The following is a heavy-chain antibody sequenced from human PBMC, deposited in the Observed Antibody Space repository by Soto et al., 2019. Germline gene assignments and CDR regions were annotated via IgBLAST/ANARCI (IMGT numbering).Heavy chain of an antibody. Sequence: QLQLQESGPGLVKPSETLSLTCTVSGGSISSSSYYWGWIRQPPGKGLEWIGSIYYSGSTYYNPSLKSRVTISVDTSKNQFSLKLSSVTAADTAVYYCARPTDYYGMDVWGQETTVTVSS. V-gene: IGHV4-39*01. CDR2: IYYSGST. CDR1: GGSISSSSYY. J-gene: IGHJ6*02. CDR3: ARPTDYYGMDV.